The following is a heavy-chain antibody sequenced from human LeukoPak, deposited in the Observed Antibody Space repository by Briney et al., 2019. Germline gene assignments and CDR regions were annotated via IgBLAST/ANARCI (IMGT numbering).Heavy chain of an antibody. V-gene: IGHV4-30-4*01. CDR2: IYYSGST. CDR3: ARVPIGGLVDY. D-gene: IGHD3-16*01. Sequence: PSETLSLTCTVSGGSISSGDYYWSWIRQPPGKGLEWIGYIYYSGSTYYNPSLKSRVTISVDTSKNQFSLKLSSVTAADTAVYYCARVPIGGLVDYWGQGTLVTVTS. CDR1: GGSISSGDYY. J-gene: IGHJ4*02.